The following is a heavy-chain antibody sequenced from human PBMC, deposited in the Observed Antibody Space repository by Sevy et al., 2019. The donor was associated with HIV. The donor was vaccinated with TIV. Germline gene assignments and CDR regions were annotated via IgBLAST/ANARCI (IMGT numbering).Heavy chain of an antibody. D-gene: IGHD1-1*01. CDR1: GGSISSYF. V-gene: IGHV4-59*01. J-gene: IGHJ4*02. CDR2: IYFTGNT. Sequence: SETLSLTCSVSGGSISSYFWTWVRQSPGKGLEWIANIYFTGNTDYSTSVKSRVTFSLDTSKSQSSLKLKSVIAADTAIYFCARDSTTRPKVLDYWGQGTLVTVSS. CDR3: ARDSTTRPKVLDY.